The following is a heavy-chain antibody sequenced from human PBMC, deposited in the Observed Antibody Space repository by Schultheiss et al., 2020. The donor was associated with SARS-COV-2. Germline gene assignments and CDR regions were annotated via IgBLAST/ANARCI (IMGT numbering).Heavy chain of an antibody. CDR3: ARGPSHILPDYYDSSGYYFRIDY. CDR1: GYTFTSYG. D-gene: IGHD3-22*01. CDR2: ISAYNGNT. Sequence: ASVKVSCKASGYTFTSYGISWVRQAPGQGLEWMGWISAYNGNTNYAQKLQGRVTMTTDTSTSTAYMELRSLRSDDTAVYYCARGPSHILPDYYDSSGYYFRIDYWGQGTVVTVSS. J-gene: IGHJ4*02. V-gene: IGHV1-18*01.